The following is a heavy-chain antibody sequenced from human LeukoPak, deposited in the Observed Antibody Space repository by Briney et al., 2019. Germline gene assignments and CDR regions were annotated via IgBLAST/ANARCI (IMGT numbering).Heavy chain of an antibody. V-gene: IGHV3-23*01. CDR2: ISGSGGST. CDR3: AKTPTTAVAGSYYYYYYGMDV. D-gene: IGHD6-19*01. CDR1: GFTFSSYA. J-gene: IGHJ6*02. Sequence: GGSLRLSCAASGFTFSSYAMSWVRQAPGKGLEWVSAISGSGGSTYHADSVKGRFTISRDNSKNTLYLQMNSLRAEDTAVYYCAKTPTTAVAGSYYYYYYGMDVWGQGTTVTVSS.